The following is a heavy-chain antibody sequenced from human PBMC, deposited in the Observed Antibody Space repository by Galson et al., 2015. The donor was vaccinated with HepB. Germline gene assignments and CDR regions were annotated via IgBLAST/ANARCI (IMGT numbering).Heavy chain of an antibody. CDR3: ARVARDSSSWYMGYFDY. D-gene: IGHD6-13*01. V-gene: IGHV3-53*01. CDR2: IYSGGST. CDR1: GFTVSSNY. Sequence: SLRLSCAASGFTVSSNYMSWVRQAPGKGLEWVSVIYSGGSTYYADSVKGRFTISRDNSKNTLYLQMNSLRAEDTAVYYCARVARDSSSWYMGYFDYWGQGTLVTVSS. J-gene: IGHJ4*02.